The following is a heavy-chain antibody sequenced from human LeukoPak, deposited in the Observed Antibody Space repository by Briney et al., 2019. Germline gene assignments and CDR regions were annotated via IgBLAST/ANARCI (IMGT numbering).Heavy chain of an antibody. CDR1: GYAFTTSS. D-gene: IGHD3-10*02. CDR2: ISAYNGQT. V-gene: IGHV1-18*01. Sequence: ASVKVSSKPSGYAFTTSSISRVPQAPGQGLEWMGWISAYNGQTNHTHNLQVRVSMTIDTSTSTAYMELRRLRCPDPTLYCCAGCECSYYVHRWFYPWGQGTLVTVSS. J-gene: IGHJ5*02. CDR3: AGCECSYYVHRWFYP.